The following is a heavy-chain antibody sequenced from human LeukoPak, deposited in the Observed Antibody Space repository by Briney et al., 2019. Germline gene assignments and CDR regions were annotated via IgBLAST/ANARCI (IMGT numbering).Heavy chain of an antibody. Sequence: PSETLSLTCTVSGGSISSSSYYWGWIRQPPGKGLEWIGEINHSGSTNYNPSLKSRVTISVDTSKNQFSLKLSSVTAADTAVYYCARGLGYYDSSGYYQYYYYYYYMDVWGKGTTVTVSS. CDR1: GGSISSSSYY. V-gene: IGHV4-39*07. J-gene: IGHJ6*03. CDR2: INHSGST. CDR3: ARGLGYYDSSGYYQYYYYYYYMDV. D-gene: IGHD3-22*01.